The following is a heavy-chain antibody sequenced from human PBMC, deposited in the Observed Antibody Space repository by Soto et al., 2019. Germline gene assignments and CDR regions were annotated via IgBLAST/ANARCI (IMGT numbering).Heavy chain of an antibody. Sequence: TGGSLRLSCAASGFTFSDHYMDWVRQAPGKGLEWVGRIRNKANSYTTEYAASVKGRFTISRDDSKNSLYIQINSLKTEATAVYYCARGGYCSSTSCHSDYYGMDVWGQGTTVTVSS. D-gene: IGHD2-2*01. J-gene: IGHJ6*02. V-gene: IGHV3-72*01. CDR2: IRNKANSYTT. CDR1: GFTFSDHY. CDR3: ARGGYCSSTSCHSDYYGMDV.